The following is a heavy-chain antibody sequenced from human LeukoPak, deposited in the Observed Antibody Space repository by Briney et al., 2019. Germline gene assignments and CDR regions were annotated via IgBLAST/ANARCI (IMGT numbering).Heavy chain of an antibody. CDR3: ATSTRYDSSGYYYPYYYYYMDV. V-gene: IGHV4-59*01. D-gene: IGHD3-22*01. CDR2: IYCSGST. Sequence: PSETLSLTCTVSGGSISSYYWSWIRQPPGKGLEWIGYIYCSGSTNYNPSLKSRVTISVDTSKNQFSLKLSSVTAADTAVYYCATSTRYDSSGYYYPYYYYYMDVWGQGTTVTVSS. CDR1: GGSISSYY. J-gene: IGHJ6*03.